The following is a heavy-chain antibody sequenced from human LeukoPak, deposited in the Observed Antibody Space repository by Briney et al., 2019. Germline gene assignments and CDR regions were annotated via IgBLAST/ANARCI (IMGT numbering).Heavy chain of an antibody. Sequence: SETLSLTCTVSGYSISSGYYWGWIRQPPGKGLEWIGSIYHSGSTYYNPSLKSRVTISVDTSKNQFSLKLSSVTAADTAVYYCARDLADDYVWGSYLNWGQGTLVTVSS. J-gene: IGHJ4*02. V-gene: IGHV4-38-2*02. CDR2: IYHSGST. D-gene: IGHD3-16*02. CDR1: GYSISSGYY. CDR3: ARDLADDYVWGSYLN.